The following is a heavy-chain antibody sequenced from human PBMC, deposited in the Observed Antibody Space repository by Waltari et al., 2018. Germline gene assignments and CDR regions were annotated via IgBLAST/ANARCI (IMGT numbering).Heavy chain of an antibody. CDR2: ISSSSSTI. J-gene: IGHJ4*02. V-gene: IGHV3-48*04. Sequence: EVQLVESGGGLVQPGGSLRLSCAASGFTFSSYSMNWVRQAPGKGLEWVSYISSSSSTIYYADSVKGRFTISRDNAKNSLYLQMNSLRAEDTAVYYCARVGMVQGVIQYFDYWGQGTLVTVSS. CDR1: GFTFSSYS. D-gene: IGHD3-10*01. CDR3: ARVGMVQGVIQYFDY.